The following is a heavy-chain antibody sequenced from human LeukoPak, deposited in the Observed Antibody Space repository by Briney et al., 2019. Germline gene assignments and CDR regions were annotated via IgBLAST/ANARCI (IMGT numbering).Heavy chain of an antibody. CDR1: GFTFSSYW. CDR3: AKGSADYYDSSGYYNAFDI. Sequence: GGSLRLSCAASGFTFSSYWMHWVRQAPGKGLVWVSRINSDGSSTSYADSVKGRFTISRDNAKNSLYLQMNSLRAEDTALYYCAKGSADYYDSSGYYNAFDIWGQGTMVTVSS. V-gene: IGHV3-74*01. CDR2: INSDGSST. J-gene: IGHJ3*02. D-gene: IGHD3-22*01.